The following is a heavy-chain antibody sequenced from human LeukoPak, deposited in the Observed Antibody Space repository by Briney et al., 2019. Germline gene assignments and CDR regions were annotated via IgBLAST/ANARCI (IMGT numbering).Heavy chain of an antibody. CDR1: GGTVSSYA. D-gene: IGHD2-2*01. Sequence: SVKVSCKASGGTVSSYAISWVRQAPGQGLEWMGGIIPIFGTANYAQKFQGRVTITADESTSTAYMELSSLRSEDTAVYYCARGGRDCSSTSCYDGFDYWGQGTLVTVSS. J-gene: IGHJ4*02. CDR2: IIPIFGTA. CDR3: ARGGRDCSSTSCYDGFDY. V-gene: IGHV1-69*01.